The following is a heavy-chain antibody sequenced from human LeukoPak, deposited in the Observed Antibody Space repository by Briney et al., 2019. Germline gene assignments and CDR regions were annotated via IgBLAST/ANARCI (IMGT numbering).Heavy chain of an antibody. CDR1: GFTVSSNY. J-gene: IGHJ4*02. Sequence: GGSLRLSCAASGFTVSSNYMSWVRQAPGKGLEWVSVIYSGGSTYYADSVKGRFTISRDNSKNTLYLQMNSLRAEDTAVYCCARGDDSSGYYYDYWGQGTLVTVSS. D-gene: IGHD3-22*01. CDR2: IYSGGST. CDR3: ARGDDSSGYYYDY. V-gene: IGHV3-66*02.